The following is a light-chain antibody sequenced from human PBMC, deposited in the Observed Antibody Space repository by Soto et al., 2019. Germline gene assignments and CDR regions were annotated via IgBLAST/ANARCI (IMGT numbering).Light chain of an antibody. V-gene: IGLV1-44*01. J-gene: IGLJ1*01. CDR1: NSNIGSNT. CDR2: TNS. CDR3: AAWDYGLSAYV. Sequence: QSVLTQPPSASGTPGQRVSISCSGSNSNIGSNTVHWYQQLSGTAPKLLIYTNSRRPSGVPDRFSGSKSGTSASLTISGPQSEDEAYYYCAAWDYGLSAYVFGTGTKLTVL.